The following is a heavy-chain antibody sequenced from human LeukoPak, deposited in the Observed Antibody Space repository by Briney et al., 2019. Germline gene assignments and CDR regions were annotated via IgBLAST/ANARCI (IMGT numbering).Heavy chain of an antibody. J-gene: IGHJ3*02. CDR1: GFTFSSYA. Sequence: PGGSLRLSCAASGFTFSSYAMHWVRQAPGKGLEWVAVISYDGSNKYYADSVKGRFTISRDNSKNTLYLQMNSLRAEDTAVYYCARDLGTTRAKRAFDIWGQGTMVTVSS. D-gene: IGHD1-7*01. CDR3: ARDLGTTRAKRAFDI. V-gene: IGHV3-30-3*01. CDR2: ISYDGSNK.